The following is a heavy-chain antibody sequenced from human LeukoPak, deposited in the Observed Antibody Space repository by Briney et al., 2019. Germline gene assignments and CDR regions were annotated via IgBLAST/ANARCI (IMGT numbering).Heavy chain of an antibody. V-gene: IGHV1-8*01. CDR2: MNPNSGST. D-gene: IGHD6-13*01. CDR1: GYTFTTYD. Sequence: ASVKVSCKASGYTFTTYDINWVRQATGQGLEWMGWMNPNSGSTGSAQKFQGRVTMTRNASISTAYMELSSLRSEDTAVYYCARIAAPGNRRLNYWGQGTLVTVSS. J-gene: IGHJ4*02. CDR3: ARIAAPGNRRLNY.